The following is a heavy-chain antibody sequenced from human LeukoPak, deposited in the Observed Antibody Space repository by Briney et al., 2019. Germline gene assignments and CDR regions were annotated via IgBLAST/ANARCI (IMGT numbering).Heavy chain of an antibody. CDR1: GFTFSSYA. Sequence: PGGSLRLSCSASGFTFSSYAMHWVRQAPGKGLEYVSAISSNGGSTYYADSVKGRFTISRDNSKNTLYLQMSSLRAEDTAVYYCVKGILRYFDSDAFDIRGQGTMVTVSS. J-gene: IGHJ3*02. CDR3: VKGILRYFDSDAFDI. D-gene: IGHD3-9*01. V-gene: IGHV3-64D*06. CDR2: ISSNGGST.